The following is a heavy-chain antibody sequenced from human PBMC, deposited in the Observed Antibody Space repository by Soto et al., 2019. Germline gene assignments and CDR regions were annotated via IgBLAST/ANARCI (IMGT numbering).Heavy chain of an antibody. J-gene: IGHJ4*02. CDR1: GGSFSGYY. CDR2: INHSGSI. CDR3: ERGPGIEARKEFDH. D-gene: IGHD6-6*01. Sequence: PSETLSLTCAVYGGSFSGYYWSWIRQPPGKGLEWIGEINHSGSINYNPSLKSRVTISVDTSKNQFSLKLSSVTAADTAVYYCERGPGIEARKEFDHWGQGTLVTVSS. V-gene: IGHV4-34*01.